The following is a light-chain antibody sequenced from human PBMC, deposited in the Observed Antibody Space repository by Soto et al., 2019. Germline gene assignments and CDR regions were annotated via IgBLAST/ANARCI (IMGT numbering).Light chain of an antibody. CDR3: QQYNFYPLT. J-gene: IGKJ4*01. CDR2: TAS. V-gene: IGKV1-5*03. CDR1: QTINSY. Sequence: DIQMTQSPSTLSASVGDRVTITCRASQTINSYLAWYQQKPGKAPKLLIYTASTLQSGVPSRFSGRGSGTEFTLTISSLQPDDFATYYCQQYNFYPLTFGGGTKGISN.